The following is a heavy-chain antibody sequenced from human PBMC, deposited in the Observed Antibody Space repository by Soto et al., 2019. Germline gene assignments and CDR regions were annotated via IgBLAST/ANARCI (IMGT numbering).Heavy chain of an antibody. CDR1: GGSFSGYY. D-gene: IGHD4-17*01. J-gene: IGHJ4*02. CDR3: ARASAGDYYEPTDY. Sequence: QVQLQQWGAGLLKPSETLSLTCAVYGGSFSGYYWSWIRQPPGKGLEWIGEINHSGSTNYNPSLKSRVTISVDTSKNQFSLKLSSVTAADTAVYYCARASAGDYYEPTDYWGQGTLVTVSS. CDR2: INHSGST. V-gene: IGHV4-34*01.